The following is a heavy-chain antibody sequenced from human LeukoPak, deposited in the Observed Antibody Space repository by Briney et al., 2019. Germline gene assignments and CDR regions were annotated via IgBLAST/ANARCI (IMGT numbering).Heavy chain of an antibody. CDR3: ARESRLTTNGMDV. CDR2: IYYSGST. J-gene: IGHJ6*02. V-gene: IGHV4-59*01. Sequence: SETLSLTCTVSGGSISSYYWSWIRQPPGKGLEWIGYIYYSGSTNHNPSLKSRVTISVDTSKNQFSLKLSSVTAADTAVYYCARESRLTTNGMDVWGQGTTVTVSS. D-gene: IGHD3-22*01. CDR1: GGSISSYY.